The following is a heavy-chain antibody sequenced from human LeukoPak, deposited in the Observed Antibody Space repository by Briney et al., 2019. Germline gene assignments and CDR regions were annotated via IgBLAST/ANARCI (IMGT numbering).Heavy chain of an antibody. J-gene: IGHJ4*02. CDR3: ARDESSGEMRYSSSSPFDY. D-gene: IGHD6-6*01. CDR1: GDTFTSYY. CDR2: INPCGGST. Sequence: ASVKVSCKASGDTFTSYYMHWVRQAPGQGLEWMGIINPCGGSTSYAQKFQGRVTMTRDTSTSTVYMELSSLRSEDTAVYYCARDESSGEMRYSSSSPFDYWGEGTLVTASA. V-gene: IGHV1-46*01.